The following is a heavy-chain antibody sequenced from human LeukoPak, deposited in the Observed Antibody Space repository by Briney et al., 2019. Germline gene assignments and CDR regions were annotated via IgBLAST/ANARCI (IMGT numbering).Heavy chain of an antibody. CDR1: GGSFSGYY. CDR3: ARGGAVVVAARYRWFDP. J-gene: IGHJ5*02. D-gene: IGHD2-15*01. Sequence: SETLSLTCAVYGGSFSGYYWSWIRQPPGKGLEWIGEINHSGSTNYNPSLKSRVTISVDTSKNQFSLKLSSVTAADTAVYYCARGGAVVVAARYRWFDPWGQGTLVTVSS. V-gene: IGHV4-34*01. CDR2: INHSGST.